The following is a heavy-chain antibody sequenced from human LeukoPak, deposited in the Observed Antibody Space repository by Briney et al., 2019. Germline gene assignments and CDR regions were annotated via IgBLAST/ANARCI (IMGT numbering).Heavy chain of an antibody. CDR2: MNPNSGNT. Sequence: ASVKVSCKASGYTFTSYDINWVRQATGQGLEWMGWMNPNSGNTGYAQKFQGRVTITRNTSISTAYMELSSLRSEDTAVYYRARGTLWFGELSYYYYYMDVWGKGTTVTVSS. D-gene: IGHD3-10*01. J-gene: IGHJ6*03. CDR3: ARGTLWFGELSYYYYYMDV. CDR1: GYTFTSYD. V-gene: IGHV1-8*03.